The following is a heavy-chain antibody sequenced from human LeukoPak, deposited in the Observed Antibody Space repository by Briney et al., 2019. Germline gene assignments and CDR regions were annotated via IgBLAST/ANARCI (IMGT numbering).Heavy chain of an antibody. D-gene: IGHD3-22*01. Sequence: GGSLRLSCAASGFTFSSHGMHWVRQAPGKGLEWVAVISYDGSNKYYVDSVKGRFTISRDNAKNSLYLQMNSLRAEDTAVYYCARDSPAITMIVVRGAFDIWGQGTMVTVSS. CDR2: ISYDGSNK. V-gene: IGHV3-30*03. CDR3: ARDSPAITMIVVRGAFDI. J-gene: IGHJ3*02. CDR1: GFTFSSHG.